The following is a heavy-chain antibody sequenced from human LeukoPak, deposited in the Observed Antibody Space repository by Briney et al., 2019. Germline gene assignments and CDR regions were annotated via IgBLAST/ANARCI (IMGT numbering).Heavy chain of an antibody. Sequence: PGGSLRLSCSASGFTFSSYAMHWVRQAPGKGLEYVSAISSNGGRTYCADSVKGRFSISRDNSENTLYLQMNSLRAEDTAVYYCAKGGPFYGSGSNWFDPWGQGTLVTVSS. V-gene: IGHV3-64*04. CDR1: GFTFSSYA. CDR2: ISSNGGRT. D-gene: IGHD3-10*01. CDR3: AKGGPFYGSGSNWFDP. J-gene: IGHJ5*02.